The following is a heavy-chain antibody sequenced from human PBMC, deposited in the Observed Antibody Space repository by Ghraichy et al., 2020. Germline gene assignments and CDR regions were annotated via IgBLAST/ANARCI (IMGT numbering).Heavy chain of an antibody. Sequence: SQTLSLTCTVSGGSISSYYWSWIRQPPGKGLEWIGYIYYSGSTNYNPSLKSRVTISVDTSKNQFSLKLSSVTAADTAVYYCARVQGGYGPFDYWGQGTLVTVSS. J-gene: IGHJ4*02. CDR2: IYYSGST. D-gene: IGHD3-16*01. CDR1: GGSISSYY. CDR3: ARVQGGYGPFDY. V-gene: IGHV4-59*01.